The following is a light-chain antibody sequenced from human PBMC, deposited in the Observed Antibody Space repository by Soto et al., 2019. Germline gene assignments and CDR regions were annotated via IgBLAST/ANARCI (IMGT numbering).Light chain of an antibody. CDR2: EVS. V-gene: IGLV2-8*01. Sequence: QSVLTQPPSASGSPGQSVTISCTGTSSDVGGYNYVSWYQQHPGKAPKLMIYEVSKRPSGVPDRFSGSKSGNTAYLTFSGLQAEDEADYYCSSYAGSNNLVFGGGTKLTVL. CDR3: SSYAGSNNLV. CDR1: SSDVGGYNY. J-gene: IGLJ2*01.